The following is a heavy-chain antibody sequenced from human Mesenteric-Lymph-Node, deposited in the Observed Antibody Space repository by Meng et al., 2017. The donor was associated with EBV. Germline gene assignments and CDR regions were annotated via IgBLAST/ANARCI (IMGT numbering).Heavy chain of an antibody. CDR3: SNLPYNY. V-gene: IGHV3-23*01. J-gene: IGHJ4*02. CDR1: GFTFNLYD. D-gene: IGHD5-24*01. Sequence: VPLLGSGGGLVQPGGSLRLSCAASGFTFNLYDMNWVRQAPGRGLEWVSGISGSGRTTYYADSVKGRFSVSRDNSGNTVSLQMNSLRAEDTAVYYCSNLPYNYWGQGTLVTVSS. CDR2: ISGSGRTT.